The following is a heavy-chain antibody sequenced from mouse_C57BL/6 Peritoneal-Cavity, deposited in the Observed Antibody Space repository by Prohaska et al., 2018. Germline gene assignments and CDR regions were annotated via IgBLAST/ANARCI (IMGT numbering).Heavy chain of an antibody. CDR3: ARQLGEDTMDY. Sequence: EVKLLQSGGGLVQPGGSLKLSCAASGIAFIRYWISWVRRDPGKGLEWIGEINPDSSTINYAPSLKDRFIISRYNAKNTLYLQMSKVRSEDTARYYCARQLGEDTMDYGGQGTSVTVSS. J-gene: IGHJ4*01. CDR2: INPDSSTI. V-gene: IGHV4-1*01. CDR1: GIAFIRYW. D-gene: IGHD4-1*01.